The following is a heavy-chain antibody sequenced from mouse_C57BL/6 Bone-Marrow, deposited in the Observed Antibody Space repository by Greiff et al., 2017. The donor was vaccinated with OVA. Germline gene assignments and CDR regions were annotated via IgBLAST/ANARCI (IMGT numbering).Heavy chain of an antibody. D-gene: IGHD3-2*02. Sequence: QVQLQQPGAELVMPGASVKLSCKASGYTFTSSWMHWVKQRPGQGLEWIGEIDPSDSNTNYNQKFKGKSTLTVDKSSSTAYMQLSSLTSEDSAVYYCAGGELRLRDWGQGTTLTVSS. CDR2: IDPSDSNT. CDR1: GYTFTSSW. J-gene: IGHJ2*01. CDR3: AGGELRLRD. V-gene: IGHV1-69*01.